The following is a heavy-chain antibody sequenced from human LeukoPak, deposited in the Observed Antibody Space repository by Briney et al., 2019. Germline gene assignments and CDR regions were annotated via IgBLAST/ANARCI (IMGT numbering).Heavy chain of an antibody. V-gene: IGHV1-18*04. D-gene: IGHD4-23*01. CDR1: GYTFSDFY. CDR2: INTYKGDT. Sequence: EASVKVSCKASGYTFSDFYIHWVRQAPGQGLEWMGWINTYKGDTLYAQKLQGRVTMTADTSTNTAYMELRSLRFDDTAVYYCAREFGHCYGDNCFYFFDTWGQGFRVTVSS. J-gene: IGHJ4*02. CDR3: AREFGHCYGDNCFYFFDT.